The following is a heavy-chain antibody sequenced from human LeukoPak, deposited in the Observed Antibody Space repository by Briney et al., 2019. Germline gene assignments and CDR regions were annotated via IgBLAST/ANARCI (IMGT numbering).Heavy chain of an antibody. Sequence: PGGSLRLSCAASGFTFSSYNMNWVRQAPGKGLEWVSSISSSTSHIYSADSVTGRFTISRDNAKNSLYLQMNSLRAEDTAVYYCARGLWLYDYWGQGTLVTVSS. V-gene: IGHV3-21*04. CDR2: ISSSTSHI. CDR3: ARGLWLYDY. J-gene: IGHJ4*02. CDR1: GFTFSSYN. D-gene: IGHD4/OR15-4a*01.